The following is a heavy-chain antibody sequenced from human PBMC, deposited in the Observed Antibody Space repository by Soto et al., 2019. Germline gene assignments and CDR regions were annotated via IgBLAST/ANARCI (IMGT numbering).Heavy chain of an antibody. CDR1: GGSFSAYY. J-gene: IGHJ6*04. V-gene: IGHV4-34*12. D-gene: IGHD1-26*01. Sequence: SETLSLTCAVYGGSFSAYYWSWVRQPPGKGLEWIGEIIHSESTKYNPSLKSRVTISVDTSKNQFSLKLSSVTAADTAVYYCARQRPTDGRWEFANYYGMDVWGKGTPVTVSS. CDR3: ARQRPTDGRWEFANYYGMDV. CDR2: IIHSEST.